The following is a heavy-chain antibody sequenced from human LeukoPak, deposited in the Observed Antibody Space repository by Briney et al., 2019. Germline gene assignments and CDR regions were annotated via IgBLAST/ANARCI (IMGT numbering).Heavy chain of an antibody. CDR3: ARGASRLNWIVP. CDR1: GGSISSGDCY. Sequence: PSETLSLTCTVSGGSISSGDCYWSWLRQPAGKGLEWIGRIFTSGSTNYNPSLKSRVTISLDTSKNQFSLKLSSVTAADTAVYYCARGASRLNWIVPWGQGTLVTVSS. V-gene: IGHV4-61*02. J-gene: IGHJ5*02. CDR2: IFTSGST.